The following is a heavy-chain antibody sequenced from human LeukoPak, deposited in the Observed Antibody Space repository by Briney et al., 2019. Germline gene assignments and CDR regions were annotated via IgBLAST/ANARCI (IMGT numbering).Heavy chain of an antibody. J-gene: IGHJ4*02. Sequence: GGSLRLSCAASGLTFSNYDMHWVRQAPGKGLEWISKISSTGRTIYYADSVKGRFTIARDNAKNSIYLQMNSLRADDTAVYYCAGGYPNQYWGQGTLVTVSS. V-gene: IGHV3-48*01. CDR1: GLTFSNYD. CDR2: ISSTGRTI. D-gene: IGHD3-16*01. CDR3: AGGYPNQY.